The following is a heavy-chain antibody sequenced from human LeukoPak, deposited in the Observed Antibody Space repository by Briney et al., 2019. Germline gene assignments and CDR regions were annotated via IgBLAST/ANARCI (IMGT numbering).Heavy chain of an antibody. V-gene: IGHV4-38-2*01. CDR2: IYHSGST. CDR1: GYSISSGYY. Sequence: PSETLSLTCAVSGYSISSGYYWGWIRQPPGKGLEWIGSIYHSGSTYYNPSLKSRVTISVDTSKNQFSLKLSSVTAADTAVYYCARADYYGSGSYYGMDVWGQGTTVTVSS. D-gene: IGHD3-10*01. CDR3: ARADYYGSGSYYGMDV. J-gene: IGHJ6*02.